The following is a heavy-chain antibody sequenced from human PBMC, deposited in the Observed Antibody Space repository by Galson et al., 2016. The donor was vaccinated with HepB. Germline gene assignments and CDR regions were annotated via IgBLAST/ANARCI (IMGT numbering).Heavy chain of an antibody. V-gene: IGHV1-3*04. CDR1: GYTFTSFP. D-gene: IGHD3-16*01. J-gene: IGHJ4*02. Sequence: SVKVSCKASGYTFTSFPIHWVRQAPGDRPVWMGFVHTGNGKTKYSPAFEGRLTITTDAPATTVYMELTSLTSTDTAVYYCTRAVPLGGYWGQGTLIAVSS. CDR2: VHTGNGKT. CDR3: TRAVPLGGY.